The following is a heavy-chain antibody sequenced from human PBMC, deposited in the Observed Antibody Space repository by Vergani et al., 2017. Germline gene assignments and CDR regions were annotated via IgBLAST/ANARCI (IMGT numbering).Heavy chain of an antibody. CDR1: GYTFTSYG. V-gene: IGHV1-18*01. D-gene: IGHD6-13*01. CDR2: ITPFNGNT. Sequence: QVQLVQSGAEVKKPGASVKVSCKASGYTFTSYGISWVRQAPGQGLEWMGWITPFNGNTNYAQKFQDRVTITRDRSMSTAYMELSSLRSEDTAMYYCASAADAFPACWGQGTLVTVSS. CDR3: ASAADAFPAC. J-gene: IGHJ4*02.